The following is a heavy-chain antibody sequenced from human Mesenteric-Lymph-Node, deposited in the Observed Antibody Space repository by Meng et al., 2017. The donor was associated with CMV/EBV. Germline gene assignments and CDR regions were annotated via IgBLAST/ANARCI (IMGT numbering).Heavy chain of an antibody. Sequence: CAASGFTFSDYYMSWIRQAPGKGLEWVSYISSSGSTIYYADSVKGRFTISRDNAKNSLYLQMNSLRAEDTAVYYCARATRRGQAEDYWGQGTLVTVSS. V-gene: IGHV3-11*04. D-gene: IGHD1-14*01. CDR1: GFTFSDYY. J-gene: IGHJ4*02. CDR2: ISSSGSTI. CDR3: ARATRRGQAEDY.